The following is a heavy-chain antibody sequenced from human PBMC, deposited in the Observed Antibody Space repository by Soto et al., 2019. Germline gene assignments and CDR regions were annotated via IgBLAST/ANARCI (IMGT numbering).Heavy chain of an antibody. J-gene: IGHJ6*03. V-gene: IGHV3-66*01. D-gene: IGHD2-15*01. Sequence: QLVESGGGLVQPGGSLRLSCSASGFTVTTKYMSWVRQAPGRGLEWVSLIYTGDTTSYADSVRGRFTISRDGFRNTLYLQMNSRRDEDTAVYYCVRDGLDCSRVRCFGIPMDVWGKGTTVTVSS. CDR2: IYTGDTT. CDR1: GFTVTTKY. CDR3: VRDGLDCSRVRCFGIPMDV.